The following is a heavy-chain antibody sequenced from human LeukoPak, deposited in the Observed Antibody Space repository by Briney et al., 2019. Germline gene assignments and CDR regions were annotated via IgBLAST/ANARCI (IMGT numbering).Heavy chain of an antibody. CDR1: GYTFTSYA. V-gene: IGHV1-3*01. Sequence: ASVKVSCKASGYTFTSYAMHWVRQAPGQRLEWMGWINAGNGNTKYSQKFQGRVTITRDTSASTAYMELSSLRSEDTAVYYCARGRYYDSSGYYSLMVNSLRYYYYGMDVWGQGTTVTVSS. CDR3: ARGRYYDSSGYYSLMVNSLRYYYYGMDV. CDR2: INAGNGNT. D-gene: IGHD3-22*01. J-gene: IGHJ6*02.